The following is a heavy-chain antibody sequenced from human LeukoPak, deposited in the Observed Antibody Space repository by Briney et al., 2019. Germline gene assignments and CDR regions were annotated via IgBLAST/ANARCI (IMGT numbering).Heavy chain of an antibody. CDR1: GGSIRSDY. CDR3: ASRISRTGYGSGSYFPADDY. V-gene: IGHV4-59*08. Sequence: PSETLSLTCTVSGGSIRSDYWSWIRQPPGKGLEWIGYIYYSGSTNYNPSLTSRVTISVDTSKNQFSLKLSSVTAADTAVYYCASRISRTGYGSGSYFPADDYWGQGTLVTVSS. J-gene: IGHJ4*02. CDR2: IYYSGST. D-gene: IGHD3-10*01.